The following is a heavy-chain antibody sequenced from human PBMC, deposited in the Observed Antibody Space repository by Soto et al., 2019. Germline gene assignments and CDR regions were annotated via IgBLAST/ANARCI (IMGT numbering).Heavy chain of an antibody. CDR2: MNAKSGDT. V-gene: IGHV1-8*01. Sequence: QAHLEQSGAELNRPGASVKVSCKASGYTFSDFDINWLRQASGQGPEWMGWMNAKSGDTSFAVRFQGKFSMTWDTSLSTAYMEVGSLTSDDTAIYYCARGNPFNCAGFDVWGQGTTVAVSS. J-gene: IGHJ6*02. CDR1: GYTFSDFD. CDR3: ARGNPFNCAGFDV. D-gene: IGHD2-21*01.